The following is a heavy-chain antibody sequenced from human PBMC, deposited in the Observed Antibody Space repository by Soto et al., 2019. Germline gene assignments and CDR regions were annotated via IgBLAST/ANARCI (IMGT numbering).Heavy chain of an antibody. V-gene: IGHV1-3*01. CDR3: ARGRIVGGTTDV. CDR2: INAGNGNT. D-gene: IGHD1-26*01. Sequence: GASVKVSCKASGYTFTSYAMHWVRQAPGQRLEWMGWINAGNGNTKYSQKFQGRVTITRDTSASIAYMELSSLRSEDTAVYYCARGRIVGGTTDVWGQGTTVTVS. CDR1: GYTFTSYA. J-gene: IGHJ6*02.